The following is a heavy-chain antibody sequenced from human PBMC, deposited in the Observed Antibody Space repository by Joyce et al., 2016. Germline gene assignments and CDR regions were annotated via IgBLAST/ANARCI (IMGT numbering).Heavy chain of an antibody. CDR3: ARHSQDYANYVLDD. CDR1: GFSFTVYG. D-gene: IGHD4-11*01. J-gene: IGHJ4*02. Sequence: QAQLVDSGGGVVQPGRSLGLSCAASGFSFTVYGMHWVRQAPGKGLEGGEFISYDGRENNYADAGKGRFTISRDNSKSTLCLQMSSLRSNDTAVYYCARHSQDYANYVLDDWGQGTLVTVSA. V-gene: IGHV3-30*03. CDR2: ISYDGREN.